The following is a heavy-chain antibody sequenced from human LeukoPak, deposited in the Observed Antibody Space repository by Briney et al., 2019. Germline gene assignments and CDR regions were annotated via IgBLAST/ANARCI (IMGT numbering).Heavy chain of an antibody. J-gene: IGHJ4*02. CDR2: MNPIFGTA. V-gene: IGHV1-69*13. D-gene: IGHD3-10*01. Sequence: GASVKVSCKASGYTFTSYDINWVRQATGQGLEWMGWMNPIFGTANYAQKFQGRVTITADESTSTAYMELSSLRSEDTAVYYCAGRPMVRGVIITNTLGYWGQGTLVTVSS. CDR1: GYTFTSYD. CDR3: AGRPMVRGVIITNTLGY.